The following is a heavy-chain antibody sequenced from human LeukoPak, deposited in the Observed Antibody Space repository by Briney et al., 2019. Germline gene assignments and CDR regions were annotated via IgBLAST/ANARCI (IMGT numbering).Heavy chain of an antibody. CDR3: ASSESQTRFDF. CDR2: IYPGDSDT. V-gene: IGHV5-51*01. D-gene: IGHD3-10*01. J-gene: IGHJ4*02. CDR1: GYSFTSYW. Sequence: GESLKIFCKGSGYSFTSYWIGWVRQMPGKGLEWMGIIYPGDSDTIYSPSFQGQVTISADKSIDTAYLQWTILKASDTAMYYCASSESQTRFDFWGQGTLVTVSS.